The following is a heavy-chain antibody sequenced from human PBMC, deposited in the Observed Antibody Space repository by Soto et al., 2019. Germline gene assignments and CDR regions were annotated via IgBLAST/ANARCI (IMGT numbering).Heavy chain of an antibody. V-gene: IGHV4-59*01. CDR2: IYYSGST. CDR3: ARVGVTESYFDY. D-gene: IGHD2-21*02. J-gene: IGHJ4*02. Sequence: PSETLSLTCTVSGGSISSYYWSWIRQPPGKGLEWIGYIYYSGSTNYNPSLKSRVTISVDTSKNQFSLKLSSVTAADTAVYYCARVGVTESYFDYWGQGTLVTVSS. CDR1: GGSISSYY.